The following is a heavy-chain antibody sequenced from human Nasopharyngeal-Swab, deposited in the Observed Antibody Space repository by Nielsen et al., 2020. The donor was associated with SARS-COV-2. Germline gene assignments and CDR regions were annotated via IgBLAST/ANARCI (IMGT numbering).Heavy chain of an antibody. CDR1: GYTFTSYD. CDR2: MNPNSGNT. Sequence: ASVKVSCKASGYTFTSYDINWVRQAPGQGLEWMGWMNPNSGNTGYAQKFQGRVTMTRNTSISTAYMELRSLRSDDTAVYYCARDPDYGDFPYYYYGMDVWGQGTTVTVSS. D-gene: IGHD4-17*01. J-gene: IGHJ6*02. V-gene: IGHV1-8*01. CDR3: ARDPDYGDFPYYYYGMDV.